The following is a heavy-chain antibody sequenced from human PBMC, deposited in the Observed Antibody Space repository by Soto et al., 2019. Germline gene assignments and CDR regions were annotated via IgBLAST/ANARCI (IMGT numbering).Heavy chain of an antibody. D-gene: IGHD2-15*01. Sequence: ASVKASCKASGYTFTGYYMHWVRQAPGQGLEWMGWINPNSGGTNYAQKFQGRVTMTRDTSISTAYMELSRLRSDDTAVYYCARDSGNDDAFDIWGQGTMVTVSS. CDR1: GYTFTGYY. CDR2: INPNSGGT. J-gene: IGHJ3*02. V-gene: IGHV1-2*02. CDR3: ARDSGNDDAFDI.